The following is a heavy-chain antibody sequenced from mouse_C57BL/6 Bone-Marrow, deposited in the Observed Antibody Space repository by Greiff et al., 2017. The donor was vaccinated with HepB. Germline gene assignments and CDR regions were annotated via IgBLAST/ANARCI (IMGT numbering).Heavy chain of an antibody. CDR1: GFTFSDYY. J-gene: IGHJ4*01. D-gene: IGHD2-3*01. CDR3: ARQGYYVYYAMDY. Sequence: EVQRVESGGGLVQPGGSLKLSCAASGFTFSDYYMYWVRQTPEKRLEWVAYISNGGGSTYYPDTVKGRFTISRDNAKNTLYLQMSRLKSEDTAMYYCARQGYYVYYAMDYWGQGTSVTVSS. V-gene: IGHV5-12*01. CDR2: ISNGGGST.